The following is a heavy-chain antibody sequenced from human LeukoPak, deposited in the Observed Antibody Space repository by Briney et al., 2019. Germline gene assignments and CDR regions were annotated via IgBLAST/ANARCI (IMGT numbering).Heavy chain of an antibody. D-gene: IGHD3-22*01. CDR1: GGSISSSHW. CDR3: ARGVDDSSGNYYVIWFDP. CDR2: IYHSGRT. Sequence: RSSGTLSLTCAVSGGSISSSHWWSWLRQPPGERLEWIGEIYHSGRTDYNPSLKSRVTISVDKSKNQFSLRLSSVTAADTAVYYCARGVDDSSGNYYVIWFDPWGQGTLVTVS. J-gene: IGHJ5*02. V-gene: IGHV4-4*02.